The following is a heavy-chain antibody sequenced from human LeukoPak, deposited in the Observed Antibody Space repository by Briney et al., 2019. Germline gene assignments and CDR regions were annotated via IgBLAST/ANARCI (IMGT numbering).Heavy chain of an antibody. D-gene: IGHD2-8*01. CDR2: ISSSSSYI. Sequence: PGGSLRLSCAASGFTFSSYSMNWVRQAPGKGLEWVSSISSSSSYIYYADSVKGRFTISRDNAKNSLYLQMNSLRAEDTAVYYCASAAGSCTNGVCLKYFQHWGQGTLVTVSS. J-gene: IGHJ1*01. CDR3: ASAAGSCTNGVCLKYFQH. V-gene: IGHV3-21*01. CDR1: GFTFSSYS.